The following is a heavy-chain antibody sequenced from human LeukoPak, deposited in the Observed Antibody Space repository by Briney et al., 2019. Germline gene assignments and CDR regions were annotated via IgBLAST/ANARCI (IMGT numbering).Heavy chain of an antibody. CDR3: AKDFGRRGDNSRPAFDI. CDR2: MSGSGGGT. Sequence: GGSLRLSCAVSGYTFSSYAMIWVRQAPGKGLEWVSAMSGSGGGTYYADSVKGRFTISRDNSKNTLYLQMNSLRAEDTAVYYCAKDFGRRGDNSRPAFDISGHGTMVTVSS. CDR1: GYTFSSYA. J-gene: IGHJ3*02. V-gene: IGHV3-23*01. D-gene: IGHD4-23*01.